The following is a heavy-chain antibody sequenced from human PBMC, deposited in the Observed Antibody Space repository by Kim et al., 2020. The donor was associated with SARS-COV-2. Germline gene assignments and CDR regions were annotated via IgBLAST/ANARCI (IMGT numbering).Heavy chain of an antibody. Sequence: GESLKISCKGSGYSFTSYWIGWVRQMPGKGLEWMGIIYPGDSDTRYSPSFQGQVTISADKSISTAYLQWSSLKASDTAMYYCARRYFYYGTGSYYSYGMAVWGQGTTVTVSS. V-gene: IGHV5-51*01. CDR3: ARRYFYYGTGSYYSYGMAV. CDR2: IYPGDSDT. CDR1: GYSFTSYW. D-gene: IGHD3-10*01. J-gene: IGHJ6*02.